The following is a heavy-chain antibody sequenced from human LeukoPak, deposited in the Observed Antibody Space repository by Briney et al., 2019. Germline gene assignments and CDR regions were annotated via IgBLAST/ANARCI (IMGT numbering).Heavy chain of an antibody. J-gene: IGHJ3*02. D-gene: IGHD1-26*01. CDR3: ARDHSGSYQRAFDI. CDR1: AFTVSSNY. Sequence: GGSLRLSCAVSAFTVSSNYVSWVRQAPGKGLEWVSVIYGGGSTNYADSVKGRFTISRDNSKNTLNLQMNSLRAEDTAVYYCARDHSGSYQRAFDIWGQGTMVTVSS. V-gene: IGHV3-66*02. CDR2: IYGGGST.